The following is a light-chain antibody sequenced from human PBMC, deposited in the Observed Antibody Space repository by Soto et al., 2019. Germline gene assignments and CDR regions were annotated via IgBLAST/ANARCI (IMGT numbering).Light chain of an antibody. CDR1: QSIRSW. V-gene: IGKV1-5*01. Sequence: DIQMTQSPSTLSASVGDRVTITCRASQSIRSWLAWYQQKPGKAPKLLIYDASSLESGVPSRFSGSGSGTEFTLTISSLQPDDFSTYYCQHYNIYSGTFGQGTKLEIK. J-gene: IGKJ2*01. CDR2: DAS. CDR3: QHYNIYSGT.